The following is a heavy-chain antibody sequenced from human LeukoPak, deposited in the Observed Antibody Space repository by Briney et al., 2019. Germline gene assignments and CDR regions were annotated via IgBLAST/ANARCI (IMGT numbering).Heavy chain of an antibody. CDR2: IRYDGSNK. D-gene: IGHD3-3*01. Sequence: GGSLRLSCAASGFTFSSYGMHWVRQAPGKGLEWVAFIRYDGSNKYYADSVKGRFTISRDNSKNTLYLQMNSLRAEDTAVYYCAKDRITIFGVVIPYYFDYWGQGTLVTVSS. J-gene: IGHJ4*02. CDR1: GFTFSSYG. V-gene: IGHV3-30*02. CDR3: AKDRITIFGVVIPYYFDY.